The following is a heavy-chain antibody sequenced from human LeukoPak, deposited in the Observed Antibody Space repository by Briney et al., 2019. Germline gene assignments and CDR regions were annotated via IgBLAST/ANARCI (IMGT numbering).Heavy chain of an antibody. CDR1: GGSISSGGYY. J-gene: IGHJ1*01. D-gene: IGHD3-3*01. V-gene: IGHV4-30-2*01. CDR2: IYHSGST. Sequence: ASETLSLTCTVSGGSISSGGYYWSWIRQPPGKGLEWIGYIYHSGSTYYNPSLKSRVTISVDRSKNQFSLKLSSVTAADTAVYYCARGPRFSEWYFQHWGQGTLVTVSS. CDR3: ARGPRFSEWYFQH.